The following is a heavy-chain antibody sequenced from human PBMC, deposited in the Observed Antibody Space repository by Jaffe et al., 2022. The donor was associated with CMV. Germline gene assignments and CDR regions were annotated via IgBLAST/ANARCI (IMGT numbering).Heavy chain of an antibody. CDR3: AKEGGSSWQGNFIYYYYGMDV. CDR2: ISYDGSNK. V-gene: IGHV3-30*18. Sequence: QVQLVESGGGVVQPGRSLRLSCAASGFTFSSYGMHWVRQAPGKGLEWVAVISYDGSNKYYADSVKGRFTISRDNSKNTLYLQMNSLRAEDTAVYYCAKEGGSSWQGNFIYYYYGMDVWGQGTTVTVSS. J-gene: IGHJ6*02. CDR1: GFTFSSYG. D-gene: IGHD6-13*01.